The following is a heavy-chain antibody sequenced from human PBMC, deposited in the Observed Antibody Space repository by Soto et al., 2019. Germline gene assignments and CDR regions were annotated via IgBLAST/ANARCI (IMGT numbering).Heavy chain of an antibody. J-gene: IGHJ6*02. CDR1: GYTFTSYA. D-gene: IGHD6-19*01. CDR3: ARGSAIAVAAYYYYYGMDV. V-gene: IGHV7-4-1*01. Sequence: GASVKVSCKASGYTFTSYAMNWVRQAPGQGLEWMGWINTNTGNPTYAQGFTGRFVFSLDTSVSTAYLQICXLKAEDTAVYYCARGSAIAVAAYYYYYGMDVWGQGTTVTVSS. CDR2: INTNTGNP.